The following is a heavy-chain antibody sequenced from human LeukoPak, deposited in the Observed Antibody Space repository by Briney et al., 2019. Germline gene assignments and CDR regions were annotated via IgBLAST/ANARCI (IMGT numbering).Heavy chain of an antibody. Sequence: PGGSLRLSCAAAGFTFSSYSMNWVRQAPGKGLEWVSYISSSSSTIYYADSVKGRFTISRDNAKNSLYLQMNSLRAEDTAVYYCARRVYAVPSEFDYWGQGTLVTVSS. D-gene: IGHD2-8*01. V-gene: IGHV3-48*01. J-gene: IGHJ4*02. CDR1: GFTFSSYS. CDR3: ARRVYAVPSEFDY. CDR2: ISSSSSTI.